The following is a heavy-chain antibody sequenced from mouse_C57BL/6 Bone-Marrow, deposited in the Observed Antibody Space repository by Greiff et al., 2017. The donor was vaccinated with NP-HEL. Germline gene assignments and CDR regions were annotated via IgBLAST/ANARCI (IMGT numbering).Heavy chain of an antibody. Sequence: VQLQQSGAELVKPGASVKISCKASGYAFSSYWMNWVKERPGKGLEWIGQIYPGDGDTKYNGKFKGKATLTADKSSSTAYMQVSSLTSEDSAVYYCARGDCGRSRFEYAMDIGGRGKSVTVSA. D-gene: IGHD1-1*01. CDR3: ARGDCGRSRFEYAMDI. V-gene: IGHV1-80*01. J-gene: IGHJ4*01. CDR2: IYPGDGDT. CDR1: GYAFSSYW.